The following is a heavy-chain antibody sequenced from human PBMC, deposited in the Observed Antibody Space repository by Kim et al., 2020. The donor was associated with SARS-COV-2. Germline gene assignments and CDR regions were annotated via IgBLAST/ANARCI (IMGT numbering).Heavy chain of an antibody. D-gene: IGHD5-12*01. CDR2: ISAYNGNT. J-gene: IGHJ4*02. V-gene: IGHV1-18*01. CDR3: ARDAPEPPYSGYGLDY. Sequence: ASVKVSCKASGYTFTSYGISWVRQAPGQGLEWMGWISAYNGNTNYAQKLQGRVTMTTDTSTSTAYMELRSLRSDDTAVYYCARDAPEPPYSGYGLDYWGQGTLVTVSS. CDR1: GYTFTSYG.